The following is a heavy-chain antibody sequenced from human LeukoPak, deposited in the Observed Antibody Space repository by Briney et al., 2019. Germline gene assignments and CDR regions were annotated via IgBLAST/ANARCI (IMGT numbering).Heavy chain of an antibody. Sequence: PGRSLRLSCAASGFTFSSYAMHWVRQAPGKGLEWVAVISYDGSNKYYADSVKGRFTISRDNSKNTLYLQMNSLRAEDTAVYYCARAGGYSSSWYDSHFDYWGQGTLVTVSS. J-gene: IGHJ4*02. CDR3: ARAGGYSSSWYDSHFDY. CDR2: ISYDGSNK. CDR1: GFTFSSYA. V-gene: IGHV3-30-3*01. D-gene: IGHD6-13*01.